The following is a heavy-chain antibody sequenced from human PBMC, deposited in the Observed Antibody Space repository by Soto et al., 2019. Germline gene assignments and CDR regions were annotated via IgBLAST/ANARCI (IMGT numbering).Heavy chain of an antibody. Sequence: SVKVCCTASGGTFSSYAISWVRQAPGQGLEWMGGIIPIFGTANYAQKFQGRVTITADESTSTAYMELSSLRSEDTAVYYCASVEDRPGDAFDIWGQGTMVTV. CDR2: IIPIFGTA. J-gene: IGHJ3*02. CDR1: GGTFSSYA. V-gene: IGHV1-69*13. CDR3: ASVEDRPGDAFDI. D-gene: IGHD2-15*01.